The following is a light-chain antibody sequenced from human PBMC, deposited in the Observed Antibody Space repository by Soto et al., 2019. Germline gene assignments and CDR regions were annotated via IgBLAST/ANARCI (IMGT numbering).Light chain of an antibody. J-gene: IGKJ1*01. CDR2: GAS. CDR1: QSVSSSY. V-gene: IGKV3-20*01. CDR3: QQHGSSRWT. Sequence: EIVLTQSPATLSLSPGERATLSCRASQSVSSSYLAWYQQNRGQAPRLLIYGASSSAPGIPDRFGGSGSGTDFTLTISRLEPEDFAVYYCQQHGSSRWTFGQGTKVEIK.